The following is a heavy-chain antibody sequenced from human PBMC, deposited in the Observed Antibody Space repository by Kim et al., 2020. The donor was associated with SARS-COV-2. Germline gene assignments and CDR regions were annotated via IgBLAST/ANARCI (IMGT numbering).Heavy chain of an antibody. CDR1: GYTFTSYV. D-gene: IGHD3-10*01. CDR3: ARELRSGY. V-gene: IGHV1-3*01. Sequence: ASVKVSCKASGYTFTSYVIHWVRQAPGQRLEWMGWINPGNGYTTYSQKFQGRVTITRDTSASTAYMDLSSLRSEDMAVYYCARELRSGYFGQATLVTVSS. J-gene: IGHJ4*02. CDR2: INPGNGYT.